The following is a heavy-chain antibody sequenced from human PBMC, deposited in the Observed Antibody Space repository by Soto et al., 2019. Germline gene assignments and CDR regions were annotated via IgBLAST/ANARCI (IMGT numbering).Heavy chain of an antibody. D-gene: IGHD6-19*01. Sequence: GGSLRLSCAASGFTFSSYAMTWVRQAPGKGLEWVSAISGSGGSTYYADSVKGRFTISRDNSKNTLYLQMNSLRAEDTAVYYCAKTPTSSGWYKSFFDYWGQGTLVTVSS. J-gene: IGHJ4*02. CDR3: AKTPTSSGWYKSFFDY. CDR1: GFTFSSYA. V-gene: IGHV3-23*01. CDR2: ISGSGGST.